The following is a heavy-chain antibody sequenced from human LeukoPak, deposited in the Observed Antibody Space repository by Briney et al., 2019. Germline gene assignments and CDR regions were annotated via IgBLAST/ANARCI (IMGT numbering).Heavy chain of an antibody. Sequence: ASVKVSCKASGYTFTSYGISWVRQAPGQGLEWMGWISAYNGNTNYAQKLQGRVNMTTDTSTSTAYMELRSLRSDDTAVYYCARDRSVFGVVEGFDPWGQGTLVTVSS. D-gene: IGHD3-3*01. V-gene: IGHV1-18*01. J-gene: IGHJ5*02. CDR2: ISAYNGNT. CDR3: ARDRSVFGVVEGFDP. CDR1: GYTFTSYG.